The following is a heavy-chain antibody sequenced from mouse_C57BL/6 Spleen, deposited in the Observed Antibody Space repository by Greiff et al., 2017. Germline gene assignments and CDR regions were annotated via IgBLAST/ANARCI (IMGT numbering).Heavy chain of an antibody. J-gene: IGHJ3*01. CDR1: GFTFTSYT. CDR2: ISGGGGNT. V-gene: IGHV5-9*01. Sequence: EVQLVESGAGLVKPGASLKLSCAASGFTFTSYTMSWVRQTPEKSLEWVATISGGGGNTYYPDSVKGRVTITRDNAKNTLYLQISGLRSEDTALYYCARQGYGEDVGFAYWGQGTLVTVSA. CDR3: ARQGYGEDVGFAY. D-gene: IGHD2-13*01.